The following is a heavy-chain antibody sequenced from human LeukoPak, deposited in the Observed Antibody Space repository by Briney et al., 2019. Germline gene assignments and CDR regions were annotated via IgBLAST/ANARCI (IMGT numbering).Heavy chain of an antibody. D-gene: IGHD3-22*01. CDR2: INPNSGGT. V-gene: IGHV1-2*02. CDR3: ARGYYDSSAFGP. Sequence: ASVKVSCKASGYTFTGYYMHWVRQAPGQGLEWMGWINPNSGGTNYAQKFQGRVTMTRDTSISTAYMELSRLRSEDTAVYYCARGYYDSSAFGPWGQGTLVTVSS. CDR1: GYTFTGYY. J-gene: IGHJ5*02.